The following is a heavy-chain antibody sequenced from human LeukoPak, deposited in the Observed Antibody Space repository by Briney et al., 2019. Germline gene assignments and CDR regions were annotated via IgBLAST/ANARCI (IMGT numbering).Heavy chain of an antibody. Sequence: SETLSLTCTVSGGSISSGSYYWNWIRQPAGKGLEWIGRIYASGSTSYNPSLKSRVTISVDTSKNQFSLKLSSVTAADTAVYYCARIIAAAGTHWFDPWGQGTLVTVSS. CDR3: ARIIAAAGTHWFDP. D-gene: IGHD6-13*01. J-gene: IGHJ5*02. V-gene: IGHV4-61*02. CDR2: IYASGST. CDR1: GGSISSGSYY.